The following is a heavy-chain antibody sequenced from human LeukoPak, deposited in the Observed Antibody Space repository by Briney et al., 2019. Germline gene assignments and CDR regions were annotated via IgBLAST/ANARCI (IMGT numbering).Heavy chain of an antibody. J-gene: IGHJ4*02. Sequence: GGSLRLSCAASGFTFSSYWMHWVRQAPGKGLVWVSRINSDGSSTSYADSVKGRFTISRDNAKNTLYLQMNSLRADDTAVYYCARDSMKEVPLDYWGQGTLVTVSS. V-gene: IGHV3-74*01. CDR1: GFTFSSYW. D-gene: IGHD2-2*01. CDR3: ARDSMKEVPLDY. CDR2: INSDGSST.